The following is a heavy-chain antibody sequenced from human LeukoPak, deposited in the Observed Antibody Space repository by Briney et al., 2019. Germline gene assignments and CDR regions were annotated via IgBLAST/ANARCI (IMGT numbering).Heavy chain of an antibody. Sequence: ASVKVSCKASGYTFTSYGISWVRQAPGQGLEWMGWISAYNGNTNYAQKLQGRVTMTTDTSTSTAYMELRSLRSDDTAVYYCARVHPAHYGPGSYYNEDYWGQGTLVTVSS. D-gene: IGHD3-10*01. CDR3: ARVHPAHYGPGSYYNEDY. CDR2: ISAYNGNT. J-gene: IGHJ4*02. V-gene: IGHV1-18*01. CDR1: GYTFTSYG.